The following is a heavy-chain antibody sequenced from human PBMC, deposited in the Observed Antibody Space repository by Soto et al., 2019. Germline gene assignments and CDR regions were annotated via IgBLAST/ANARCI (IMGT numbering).Heavy chain of an antibody. J-gene: IGHJ6*01. V-gene: IGHV1-18*04. CDR1: CYTFTSYG. CDR2: ISAYNGNT. Sequence: ASVKVSCKASCYTFTSYGISWVRQAPGQGLEWMGWISAYNGNTNYAQKLQGRVTITTVTSTSTADMELRSQRTANTAGHYRARVSDRLYYGFWSGYYRDSYYGREVWGQVNTV. CDR3: ARVSDRLYYGFWSGYYRDSYYGREV. D-gene: IGHD3-3*01.